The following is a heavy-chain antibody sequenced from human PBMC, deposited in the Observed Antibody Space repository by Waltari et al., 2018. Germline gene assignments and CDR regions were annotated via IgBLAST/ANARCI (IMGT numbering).Heavy chain of an antibody. D-gene: IGHD1-26*01. CDR2: INIEGSDT. CDR1: GFTFSGYW. Sequence: EVQLVESGGGLVQPGGSLRLSGAASGFTFSGYWMHWVRQAPGKGLMGVSRINIEGSDTNYADSVKGRFTISRDNAKKALYLQMNSLRGEDTALYFCARDTGGRRNALDYWGQGTLVTVSS. J-gene: IGHJ4*02. CDR3: ARDTGGRRNALDY. V-gene: IGHV3-74*01.